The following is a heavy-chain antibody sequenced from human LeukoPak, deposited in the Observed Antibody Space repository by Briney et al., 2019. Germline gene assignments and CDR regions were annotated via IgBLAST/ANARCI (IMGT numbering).Heavy chain of an antibody. J-gene: IGHJ3*02. D-gene: IGHD3-22*01. Sequence: GGSLRLSCAASGFTFSSYWMTWVRQAPGEGLEWVAIIKQDASETYYLDSVKGRFTISRDNAKNSIYLHMTRLRVEDTAVYYCARVAGEASGYHPFDIWGQGTMVTASS. V-gene: IGHV3-7*01. CDR1: GFTFSSYW. CDR3: ARVAGEASGYHPFDI. CDR2: IKQDASET.